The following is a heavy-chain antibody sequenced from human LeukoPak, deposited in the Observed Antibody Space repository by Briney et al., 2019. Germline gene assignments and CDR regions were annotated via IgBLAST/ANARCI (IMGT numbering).Heavy chain of an antibody. V-gene: IGHV4-34*01. CDR2: INHSGST. CDR1: GGSFSGYY. CDR3: ARGLTYYYGSGSNNWFDP. J-gene: IGHJ5*02. D-gene: IGHD3-10*01. Sequence: SETLSLTCAVYGGSFSGYYWSWIRQPPGKGLEWIGEINHSGSTNYNPSLKSRVTISVDTSKNQFSLKLSSVTAADTAVYYCARGLTYYYGSGSNNWFDPWGQGTLVTVSS.